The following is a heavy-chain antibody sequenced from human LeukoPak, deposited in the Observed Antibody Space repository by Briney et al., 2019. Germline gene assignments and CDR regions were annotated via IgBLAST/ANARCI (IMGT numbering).Heavy chain of an antibody. Sequence: GGSLRLSCAASGFTVSSNYMSWVRQAPGKGLEWVSVIYSGGSTYYADSVKGRFTISRDNSKNTLYLQMNSLRAEDTAVYYCARALYGDHGESYFDYWGQGTLVTVSS. CDR2: IYSGGST. V-gene: IGHV3-53*01. J-gene: IGHJ4*02. CDR1: GFTVSSNY. CDR3: ARALYGDHGESYFDY. D-gene: IGHD4-17*01.